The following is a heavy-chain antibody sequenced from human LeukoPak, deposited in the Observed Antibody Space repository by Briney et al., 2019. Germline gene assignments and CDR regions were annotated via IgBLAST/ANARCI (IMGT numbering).Heavy chain of an antibody. J-gene: IGHJ4*02. CDR2: IYTSGST. CDR3: ARHNSGWFWDY. D-gene: IGHD6-19*01. Sequence: SETLSLTCTVSGASISSFLWSWIRQPAGKGLEWIGRIYTSGSTTYNPSLKSRVTMSVDTSKNRFSLKLNSVTAADTAFYYCARHNSGWFWDYWGQGTLVTVSS. V-gene: IGHV4-4*07. CDR1: GASISSFL.